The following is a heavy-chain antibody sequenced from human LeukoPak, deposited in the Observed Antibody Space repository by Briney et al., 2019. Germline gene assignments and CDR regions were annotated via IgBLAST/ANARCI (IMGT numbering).Heavy chain of an antibody. Sequence: ASVKVSCKASGYTFTSYDINWVRPATGQGLEWKGWMNPNSGNTGYAQKFQGRVTMTRNTSISTAYMELSSLRSEDTAVYSCARGAPFVSSSWYSDWGQGTLVTVSS. J-gene: IGHJ4*02. CDR2: MNPNSGNT. V-gene: IGHV1-8*01. D-gene: IGHD6-13*01. CDR1: GYTFTSYD. CDR3: ARGAPFVSSSWYSD.